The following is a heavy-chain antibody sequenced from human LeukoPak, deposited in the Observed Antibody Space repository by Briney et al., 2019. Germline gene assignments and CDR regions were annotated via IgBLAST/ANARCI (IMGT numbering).Heavy chain of an antibody. D-gene: IGHD3-22*01. V-gene: IGHV3-20*04. Sequence: GGSLRLSCAASGFTFDDYGMSWVRDAPGKGLEWVSGINWNGGSTGYADSVKGRFTISKDNAKNSLYLQMNSLRAEDTALYYCARDSYYYDSSGLYFDYWGQGTLVTVSS. CDR2: INWNGGST. J-gene: IGHJ4*02. CDR1: GFTFDDYG. CDR3: ARDSYYYDSSGLYFDY.